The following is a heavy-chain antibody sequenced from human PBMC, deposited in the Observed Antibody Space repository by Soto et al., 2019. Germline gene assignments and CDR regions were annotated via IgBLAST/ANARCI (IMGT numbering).Heavy chain of an antibody. D-gene: IGHD2-15*01. CDR3: ARGGIEVVGVVPHWFDP. CDR1: VYSLSSGYY. CDR2: IYHSGST. Sequence: SETLSLTCGVSVYSLSSGYYWGCIRQSPGKGLEWIGSIYHSGSTYYNPSLKSRVTMSVDTSKNQFSLKLTSVTAADTAVYYCARGGIEVVGVVPHWFDPWGQGTLVTVSS. V-gene: IGHV4-38-2*01. J-gene: IGHJ5*02.